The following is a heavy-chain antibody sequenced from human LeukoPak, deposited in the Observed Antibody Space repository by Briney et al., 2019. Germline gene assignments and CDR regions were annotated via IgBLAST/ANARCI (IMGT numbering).Heavy chain of an antibody. V-gene: IGHV1-3*01. Sequence: ASVKVSCKAAGYTFTSYAMHWVGQAPGQRLEWMGWINAGNGETKNSQKFQGRVTITRDTSASTAYMEVSSLRSEDTAVYYCARDRVFSSAWYGAFDIWGQGTMVTVSS. D-gene: IGHD6-19*01. CDR1: GYTFTSYA. CDR3: ARDRVFSSAWYGAFDI. J-gene: IGHJ3*02. CDR2: INAGNGET.